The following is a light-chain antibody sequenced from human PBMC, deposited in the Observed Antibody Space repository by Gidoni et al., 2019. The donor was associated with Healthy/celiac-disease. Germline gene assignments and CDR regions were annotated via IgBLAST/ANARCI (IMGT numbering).Light chain of an antibody. CDR2: DAS. J-gene: IGKJ2*01. Sequence: EIQMTQSPSSLSASVGDRVTITCQASQDISNYLNWYQQKPGKAPKLLIYDASNLETGVPSMFSGSGSGTDFTFTISSLQPEDIATYYCQQYDNLPYTFGQGTKLEIK. CDR3: QQYDNLPYT. V-gene: IGKV1-33*01. CDR1: QDISNY.